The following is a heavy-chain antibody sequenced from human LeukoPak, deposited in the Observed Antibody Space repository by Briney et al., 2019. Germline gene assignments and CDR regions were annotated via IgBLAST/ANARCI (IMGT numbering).Heavy chain of an antibody. CDR2: IYHSGRT. CDR3: ARDSGYDWDY. CDR1: GGSISSGNW. D-gene: IGHD5-12*01. V-gene: IGHV4-4*02. J-gene: IGHJ4*02. Sequence: SETLSLTCAVSGGSISSGNWWNWVRQPPGKGLEWIGEIYHSGRTNYNPSLKSRVTISVDTSKNQFSLKLNSVTAADTAVYYCARDSGYDWDYWGQGTLVTVSS.